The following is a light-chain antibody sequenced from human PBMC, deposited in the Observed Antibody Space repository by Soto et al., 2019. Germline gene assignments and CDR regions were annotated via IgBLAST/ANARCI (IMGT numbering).Light chain of an antibody. CDR2: AAS. CDR3: QQAASFPVT. CDR1: QGISSW. V-gene: IGKV1-12*01. J-gene: IGKJ5*01. Sequence: DIPMTQSPSSVSASVGDRVTMTCRASQGISSWLIWYQQKPGKAPKLLIYAASSLQSGVPSRFSGSGSGTDFTLTISSLQPEDFATYYCQQAASFPVTFGPGTRLEI.